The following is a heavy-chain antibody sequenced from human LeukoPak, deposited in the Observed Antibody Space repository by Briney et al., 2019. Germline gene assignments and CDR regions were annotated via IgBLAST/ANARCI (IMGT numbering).Heavy chain of an antibody. J-gene: IGHJ4*02. V-gene: IGHV3-30*18. CDR3: AKDLSGRKGPFDY. Sequence: GRSLRLSCAASGFTFSSYGMHRVRQAPGKGLEWVAVISSDGSNAYYADSVKGRFTMSRDNSKNTLFVQMNSLRAEDTAVYYCAKDLSGRKGPFDYWGQGTLVTVSS. D-gene: IGHD3-10*01. CDR2: ISSDGSNA. CDR1: GFTFSSYG.